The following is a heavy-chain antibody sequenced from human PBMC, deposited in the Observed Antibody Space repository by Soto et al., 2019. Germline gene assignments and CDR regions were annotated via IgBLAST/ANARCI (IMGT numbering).Heavy chain of an antibody. Sequence: SETLSLTCTVSGGSISSSSYYWGWIRQPPGKGLEWIGSIYYSGSTYYNPSLKSRVTISVDTSKNQFSLKLSSVTAEDTALYYCTKLQEASGFVTSYIQYWGRGTLVTVSS. CDR2: IYYSGST. CDR3: TKLQEASGFVTSYIQY. D-gene: IGHD1-26*01. V-gene: IGHV4-39*07. J-gene: IGHJ4*02. CDR1: GGSISSSSYY.